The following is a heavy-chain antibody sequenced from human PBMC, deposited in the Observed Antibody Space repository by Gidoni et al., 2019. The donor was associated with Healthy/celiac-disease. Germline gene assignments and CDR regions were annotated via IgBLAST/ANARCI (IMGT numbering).Heavy chain of an antibody. CDR3: ARLVEQWTNAFDI. CDR1: GGSISSSSYY. D-gene: IGHD6-19*01. V-gene: IGHV4-39*01. CDR2: IYYSGRT. Sequence: QLQLQESGPGLVKPSETLSLTCTFSGGSISSSSYYWGRSRQPPGKGLEWIGSIYYSGRTYYNPSLKSRVTISVDTSKNQFSLKLSSVTAADTAVYYCARLVEQWTNAFDIWGQGTMVTVSS. J-gene: IGHJ3*02.